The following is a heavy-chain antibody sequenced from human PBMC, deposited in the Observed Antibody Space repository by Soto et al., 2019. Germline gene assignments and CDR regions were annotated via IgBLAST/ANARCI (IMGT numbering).Heavy chain of an antibody. Sequence: QVQLVQSGAEVKKPGSSVKVSCKASGGTFSSYAISWVRQVPGQGLEWMGGIIPIFGTANYAQKFQGRVTITADESTSTAYMELSSLRSEDTAVYYCAKDASEHYDILTGYYFDYWGQGTLVAVSS. D-gene: IGHD3-9*01. J-gene: IGHJ4*02. V-gene: IGHV1-69*01. CDR2: IIPIFGTA. CDR3: AKDASEHYDILTGYYFDY. CDR1: GGTFSSYA.